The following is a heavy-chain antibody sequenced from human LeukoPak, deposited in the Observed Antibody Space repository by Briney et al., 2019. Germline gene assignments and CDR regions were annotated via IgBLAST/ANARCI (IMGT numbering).Heavy chain of an antibody. CDR2: IYWDDDK. Sequence: SGPTLVNPTQTLTLTCTVSGFSLSTGGVGVGWIRQPPGEALECLALIYWDDDKRYSPSLKSRLTITKDTSKNQVVLTMTNMDPVDTATYYCAHRLGITFGGVVVKRPGRGDSFDIWGQGTMVTVSS. D-gene: IGHD3-16*02. J-gene: IGHJ3*02. CDR1: GFSLSTGGVG. V-gene: IGHV2-5*02. CDR3: AHRLGITFGGVVVKRPGRGDSFDI.